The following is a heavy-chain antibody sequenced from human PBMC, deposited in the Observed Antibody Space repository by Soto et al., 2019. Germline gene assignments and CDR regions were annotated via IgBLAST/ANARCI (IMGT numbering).Heavy chain of an antibody. CDR3: ARDMGVFWSGYPEGVLDY. V-gene: IGHV3-7*01. D-gene: IGHD3-3*01. Sequence: EAQLVECGGGLVQPGGSLRLSCAASGFTFTNYWMSWVRQAPGKGLEWVANIKQDGSEKYYADSAKGRFIISRDNAKTSLYLLMNSLRAEDTAVYYCARDMGVFWSGYPEGVLDYWGQGTPVTVSS. CDR1: GFTFTNYW. J-gene: IGHJ4*02. CDR2: IKQDGSEK.